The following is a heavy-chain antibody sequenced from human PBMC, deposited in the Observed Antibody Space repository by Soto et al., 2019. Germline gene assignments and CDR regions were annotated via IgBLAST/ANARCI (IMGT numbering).Heavy chain of an antibody. CDR2: IYYSGST. Sequence: SETLSLTCTVSGGSISSGGYYWSWIRQHPGKGLEWIGYIYYSGSTYYNPSLKSRVTISVDTSKNQFSLKLSSVTAADTAVYYWARLGGSYAVPHFDDWGKGTLVTVSS. CDR1: GGSISSGGYY. J-gene: IGHJ4*02. V-gene: IGHV4-31*03. CDR3: ARLGGSYAVPHFDD. D-gene: IGHD1-26*01.